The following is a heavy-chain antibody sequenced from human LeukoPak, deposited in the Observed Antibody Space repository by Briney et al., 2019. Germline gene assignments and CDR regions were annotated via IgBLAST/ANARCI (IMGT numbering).Heavy chain of an antibody. D-gene: IGHD4-17*01. CDR2: ISSSGSTI. Sequence: GGSLRLSCAASGFTFSDYYMSWIRQAPGKGLEWVSYISSSGSTIYYADSVKGRFTISRDNAKNSLYLQMNSLRAEDTAVYYCAREEVTTVTTHLYYYYYMDVWGKGTTVTVSS. CDR1: GFTFSDYY. V-gene: IGHV3-11*04. J-gene: IGHJ6*03. CDR3: AREEVTTVTTHLYYYYYMDV.